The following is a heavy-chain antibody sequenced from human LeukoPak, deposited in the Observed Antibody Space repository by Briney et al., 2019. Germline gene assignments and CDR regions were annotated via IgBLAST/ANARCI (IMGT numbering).Heavy chain of an antibody. CDR3: ASGPPTGYSYVY. CDR2: LYYDGRT. D-gene: IGHD5-18*01. V-gene: IGHV4-39*07. J-gene: IGHJ4*02. CDR1: GDSVSSSNYY. Sequence: PSETLSLTCTVFGDSVSSSNYYWAWFRQPPGKGLDWIGSLYYDGRTYYSPSLESRVTVSVDTSKNQFSLKLSSVTAADTAVYYCASGPPTGYSYVYWGQGTLVTVSS.